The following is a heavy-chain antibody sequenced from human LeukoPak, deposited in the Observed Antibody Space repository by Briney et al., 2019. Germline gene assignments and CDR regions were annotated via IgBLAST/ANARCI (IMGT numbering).Heavy chain of an antibody. J-gene: IGHJ3*02. CDR3: ARPGYSSSRYAFDI. CDR1: GGTFSSYA. V-gene: IGHV1-69*06. CDR2: IIPIFGTA. D-gene: IGHD6-13*01. Sequence: GASVKVSCKASGGTFSSYAISWVRQAPGQGLEWMGGIIPIFGTANYAQKFQGRVTITADKSTSTAYMELSSLRSEDTAVYYCARPGYSSSRYAFDIWGQGTMVTVSS.